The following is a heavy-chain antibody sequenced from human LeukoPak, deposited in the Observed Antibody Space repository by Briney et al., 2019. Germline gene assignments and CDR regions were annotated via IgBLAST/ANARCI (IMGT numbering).Heavy chain of an antibody. Sequence: GGSLRLSCAAYGFTFSNSWMSWVRQAPGKGLEWVANINQGGNDKQYVDSMKGRFTIARDNAKNSLFLQMNSLRAEDTAVYYCARGDFRWEMATTIAFDIWGQGTMVTVSS. CDR3: ARGDFRWEMATTIAFDI. V-gene: IGHV3-7*01. J-gene: IGHJ3*02. CDR2: INQGGNDK. D-gene: IGHD5-24*01. CDR1: GFTFSNSW.